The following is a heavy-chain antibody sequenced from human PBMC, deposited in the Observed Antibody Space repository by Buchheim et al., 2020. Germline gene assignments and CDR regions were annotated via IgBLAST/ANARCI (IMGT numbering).Heavy chain of an antibody. V-gene: IGHV1-2*02. D-gene: IGHD2-15*01. CDR3: ARAVVGLSLWSASRFDP. Sequence: QVQLVQSGAEVKKPGASVKVSCKASGYTFTGYYMHWVRQAPGQGLEWMGWINPNSGGTNYAQKFQGRVTMTRDTSISTAYMELSRLRSDDTAVYDCARAVVGLSLWSASRFDPWGQGTL. CDR1: GYTFTGYY. CDR2: INPNSGGT. J-gene: IGHJ5*02.